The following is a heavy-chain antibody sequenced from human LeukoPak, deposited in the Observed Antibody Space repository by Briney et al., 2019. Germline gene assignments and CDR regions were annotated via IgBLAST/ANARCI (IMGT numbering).Heavy chain of an antibody. CDR3: VTMSRGASGYYY. CDR2: VSSSSTI. V-gene: IGHV3-48*01. CDR1: GFTFSSYS. J-gene: IGHJ4*02. D-gene: IGHD3-22*01. Sequence: GGSLRLSCAASGFTFSSYSMNWVRQAPGKGLEWVSYVSSSSTIYYADSVKGRFTISRDNAKNSLYLQMNSLRAEDTAVYYCVTMSRGASGYYYWGQGTLVTVSS.